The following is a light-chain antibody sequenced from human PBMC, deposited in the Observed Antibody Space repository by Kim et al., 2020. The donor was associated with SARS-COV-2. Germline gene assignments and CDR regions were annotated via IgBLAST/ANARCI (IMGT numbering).Light chain of an antibody. V-gene: IGLV1-44*01. Sequence: VLTQPPSASGTPGQRVTISCSGSSSNIGSNTVNWYQQLPGTAPKLLIYSNNQRPSGVPDRFSGSKSGTSASLAISGLQSEDEADYYCAAWDDSLNYVF. CDR2: SNN. CDR1: SSNIGSNT. J-gene: IGLJ1*01. CDR3: AAWDDSLNYV.